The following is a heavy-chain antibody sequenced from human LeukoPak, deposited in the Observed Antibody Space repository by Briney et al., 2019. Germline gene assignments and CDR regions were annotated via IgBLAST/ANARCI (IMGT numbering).Heavy chain of an antibody. CDR1: GYTFTSYY. V-gene: IGHV1-46*01. D-gene: IGHD6-13*01. J-gene: IGHJ3*02. Sequence: ASVKVSCKASGYTFTSYYMHWVRQAPGQGLEWMGIINPSGGSTGYAQKFQGRVTMTRDTSTSTVYMELSSLRSEDTAVYYCAASGYSSYMFIRGDAFVIWGQGTMVTVSS. CDR3: AASGYSSYMFIRGDAFVI. CDR2: INPSGGST.